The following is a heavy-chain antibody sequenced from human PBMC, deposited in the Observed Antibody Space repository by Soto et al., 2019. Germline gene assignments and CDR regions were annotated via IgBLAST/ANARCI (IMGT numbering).Heavy chain of an antibody. CDR3: AKHLVLSNSWYYFDD. CDR2: INDRGSYT. V-gene: IGHV3-23*01. CDR1: GFAFYDSA. J-gene: IGHJ4*02. Sequence: GGSLRLSCAASGFAFYDSAMSWVRQAPGKGLEWVSSINDRGSYTYYAGTVKDRFTISRDNSNDTLYLQMNSLRAEDTAIYYCAKHLVLSNSWYYFDDWGQGTQVTVSS. D-gene: IGHD6-13*01.